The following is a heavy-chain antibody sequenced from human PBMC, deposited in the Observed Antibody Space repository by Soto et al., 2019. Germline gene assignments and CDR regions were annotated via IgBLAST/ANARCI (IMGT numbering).Heavy chain of an antibody. CDR2: INPTSGGT. Sequence: QEKLVQSGAEVKRPGASVKVSCKASGYTFIDYYLFWVRQAPGQGLEWVAWINPTSGGTTSSQKFEGRVTMTRDTSIDTGYLELTGLQSDDTAVYFCAKSRSLWAASLLSWGQGTLVTVSS. J-gene: IGHJ5*02. CDR1: GYTFIDYY. V-gene: IGHV1-2*02. D-gene: IGHD2-15*01. CDR3: AKSRSLWAASLLS.